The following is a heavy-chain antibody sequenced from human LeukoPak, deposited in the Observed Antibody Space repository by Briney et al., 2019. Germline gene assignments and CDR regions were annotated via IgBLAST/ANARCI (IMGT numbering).Heavy chain of an antibody. J-gene: IGHJ4*02. D-gene: IGHD1-26*01. CDR2: INHSGST. CDR1: GGSFSGYY. Sequence: SETLSLTCAVYGGSFSGYYWSWIRQPPGKGLEWIGEINHSGSTNYNPSLKSRVTISVDTSKNQFSLKLSSVTAADTAVYYCTRDESGTYYQYWGQGILVTVSP. V-gene: IGHV4-34*01. CDR3: TRDESGTYYQY.